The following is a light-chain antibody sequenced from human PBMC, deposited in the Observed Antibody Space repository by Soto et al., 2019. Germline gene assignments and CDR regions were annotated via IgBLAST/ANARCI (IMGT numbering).Light chain of an antibody. CDR3: QQDNNWPPLMCT. V-gene: IGKV3D-15*01. J-gene: IGKJ2*02. CDR1: QSVSSN. CDR2: GAS. Sequence: EVVMTQAPASLSVSPGERATLSCRASQSVSSNLAWYQQRPGQAPRLLIYGASTRATGIPARFSGSGSETEFTLTISSLQSEDFAVDYWQQDNNWPPLMCTGGQATKADIK.